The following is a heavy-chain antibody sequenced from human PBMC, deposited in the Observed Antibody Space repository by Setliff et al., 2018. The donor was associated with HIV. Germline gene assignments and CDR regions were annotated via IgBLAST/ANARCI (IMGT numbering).Heavy chain of an antibody. CDR1: GYTFNSYG. Sequence: ASVKVSCKASGYTFNSYGINWVRQAPGQGLEWMGWINTVTGNPTYAQGFTGRFVLSLDSSVNTAYLQISSLRAEDTAVYYCARDYYCGRDCYSAFDSWGQGTMVTVSS. CDR3: ARDYYCGRDCYSAFDS. CDR2: INTVTGNP. D-gene: IGHD2-21*01. V-gene: IGHV7-4-1*02. J-gene: IGHJ3*02.